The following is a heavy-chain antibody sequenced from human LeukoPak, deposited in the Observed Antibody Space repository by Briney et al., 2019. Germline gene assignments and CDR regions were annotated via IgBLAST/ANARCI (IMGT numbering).Heavy chain of an antibody. CDR1: GFTFSYYA. J-gene: IGHJ4*02. CDR2: LSASGDRT. D-gene: IGHD1-26*01. CDR3: GKDPRGTASGSYSLSHPTNGY. V-gene: IGHV3-23*01. Sequence: GGSLRLSCAASGFTFSYYAMSWVRQAPGKGLEWVSSLSASGDRTFYVGSVKGRFTISRDNFQNSLYLEMNSLRVEDTAVYYYGKDPRGTASGSYSLSHPTNGYWGQGTLVTVSS.